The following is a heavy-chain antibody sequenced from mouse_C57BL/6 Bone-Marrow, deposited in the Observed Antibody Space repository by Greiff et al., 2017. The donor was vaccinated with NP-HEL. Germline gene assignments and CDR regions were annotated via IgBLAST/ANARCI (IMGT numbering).Heavy chain of an antibody. CDR2: ISSGGSYT. D-gene: IGHD1-1*01. CDR1: GFTFSSYG. J-gene: IGHJ2*01. CDR3: ARRGGSSFDC. V-gene: IGHV5-6*02. Sequence: EVKLMESGGDLVKPGGSLKLSCAASGFTFSSYGMSWVRQTPDKRLEWVATISSGGSYTYYPDSVKGRFTISRDNAKNTLYLQMSSLKSEDTAMYYCARRGGSSFDCWGKGTTLTVSS.